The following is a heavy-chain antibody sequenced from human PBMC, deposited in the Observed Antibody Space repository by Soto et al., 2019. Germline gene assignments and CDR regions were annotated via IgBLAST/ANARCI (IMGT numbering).Heavy chain of an antibody. V-gene: IGHV4-59*01. D-gene: IGHD5-12*01. CDR3: ARDGEVASNLHWVDL. Sequence: PSXTLSLTCRVSGGSISSYYWSWIRQPPGKGLEWIGYIYYTGSTNYNPSLKSRVTISVDTSKNQFSLNLSSLTAADTAVYYCARDGEVASNLHWVDLWGQGTLVTVSS. CDR2: IYYTGST. J-gene: IGHJ5*02. CDR1: GGSISSYY.